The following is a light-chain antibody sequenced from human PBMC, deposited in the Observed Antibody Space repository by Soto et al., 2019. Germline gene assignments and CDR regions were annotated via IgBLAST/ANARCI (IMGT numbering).Light chain of an antibody. CDR1: QSVLYSSNNKNY. Sequence: DLVLTQSPDSLAVSLGERATINCRSSQSVLYSSNNKNYLAWYQQKPGQPPKLLIYWASTRESGVPDRFSGSGSGTDFTLTISSLQAEDVAVYYCQQCYSTPKTFGQGTKV. CDR2: WAS. J-gene: IGKJ1*01. V-gene: IGKV4-1*01. CDR3: QQCYSTPKT.